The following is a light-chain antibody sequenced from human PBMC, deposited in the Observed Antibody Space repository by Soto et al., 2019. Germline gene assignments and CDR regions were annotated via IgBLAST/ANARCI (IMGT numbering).Light chain of an antibody. CDR1: SSDVGGYNY. J-gene: IGLJ3*02. V-gene: IGLV2-14*01. Sequence: QSALTKPASASGSPGQSITISCTGTSSDVGGYNYVSWYQQHPGKAPKLMIYEVSNRPSGVSNRFSGSKSGNTASLTISGLQAEDEADYYCSSYTSSSTHWVFGGGTQLT. CDR3: SSYTSSSTHWV. CDR2: EVS.